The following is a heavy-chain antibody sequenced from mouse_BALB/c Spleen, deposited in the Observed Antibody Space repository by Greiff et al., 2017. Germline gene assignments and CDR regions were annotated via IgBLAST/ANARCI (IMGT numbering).Heavy chain of an antibody. J-gene: IGHJ4*01. CDR3: ARWYYGNYAMDY. Sequence: DVKLQESGPGLVKPSQSLSLTCTVTGYSITSDYAWNWIRQFPGNKLEWMGYISYSGSTSYNPSLKSRISITRDTSKNQFFLQLNSVTTEDTATYYCARWYYGNYAMDYWGQGTSVTVSS. CDR1: GYSITSDYA. CDR2: ISYSGST. D-gene: IGHD1-1*01. V-gene: IGHV3-2*02.